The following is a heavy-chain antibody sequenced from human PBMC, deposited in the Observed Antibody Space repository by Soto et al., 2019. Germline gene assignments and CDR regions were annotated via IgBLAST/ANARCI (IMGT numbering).Heavy chain of an antibody. V-gene: IGHV4-61*01. CDR2: LYFTGST. D-gene: IGHD3-16*01. CDR1: VGSVSGGSYY. CDR3: ARMSMMTQIDY. J-gene: IGHJ4*02. Sequence: PSETLSLTCTVSVGSVSGGSYYWTWIRQTPMKGLEFIGYLYFTGSTNYNPSLKSRVSISRDTSKNQFSLNLRSVTAADTAVYYCARMSMMTQIDYWGQGTLVTVSS.